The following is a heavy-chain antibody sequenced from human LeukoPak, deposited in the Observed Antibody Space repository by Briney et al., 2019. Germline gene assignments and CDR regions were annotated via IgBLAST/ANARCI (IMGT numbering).Heavy chain of an antibody. V-gene: IGHV3-11*04. CDR3: ARLPVLNGAFDI. J-gene: IGHJ3*02. CDR1: GFTFSDYY. Sequence: PGGSLRLPCAASGFTFSDYYLSWIRQAPGKGLEWVSYISSSGSTIYYADSVKGRFTISRDNAKNSLFLQMNSLRAEDTAVYYCARLPVLNGAFDIWGQGTMVTVSS. CDR2: ISSSGSTI. D-gene: IGHD4/OR15-4a*01.